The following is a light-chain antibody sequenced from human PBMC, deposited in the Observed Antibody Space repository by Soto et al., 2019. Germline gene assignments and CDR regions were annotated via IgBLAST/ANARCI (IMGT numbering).Light chain of an antibody. CDR2: GAS. CDR1: QSVAKNF. J-gene: IGKJ2*01. Sequence: EIVLTQSPGTLSLSPGDRATLSCRASQSVAKNFLAWYQQKPGQAPRLLIHGASNGATGIPDRFSGSGSGTDFTLTITRLEPEDFAVYFCQLYATSPLTFGQGTKVEIK. CDR3: QLYATSPLT. V-gene: IGKV3-20*01.